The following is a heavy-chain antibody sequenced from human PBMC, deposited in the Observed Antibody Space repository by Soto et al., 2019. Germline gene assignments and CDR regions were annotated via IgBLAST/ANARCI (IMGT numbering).Heavy chain of an antibody. Sequence: SEILSLTCTVPGGSISSSFYIRVRQPPGKELKWIGYVYYTGTTDYNPSLKSRVTISVDTSKTQFSLNLRSVTAADTAVYYCLRDLAPVSRAFDYWGRVTLLTVSS. D-gene: IGHD2-2*01. J-gene: IGHJ4*02. V-gene: IGHV4-59*01. CDR2: VYYTGTT. CDR3: LRDLAPVSRAFDY. CDR1: GGSISSSF.